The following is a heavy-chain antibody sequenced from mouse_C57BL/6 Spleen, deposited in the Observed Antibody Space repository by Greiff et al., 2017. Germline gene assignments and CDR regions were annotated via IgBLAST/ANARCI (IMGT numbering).Heavy chain of an antibody. V-gene: IGHV6-6*01. Sequence: EVMLVESGGGLVQPGGSMKLSCAASGFTFSDAWMDWVRQSPEKGLEWVAEIRNKANNHATYYAESVKGRFTISRDDSKSSVYLQMNSLRAEDTGIYYCTGSNYVIGWYFDVWGTGTTVTVSS. CDR2: IRNKANNHAT. D-gene: IGHD2-5*01. J-gene: IGHJ1*03. CDR1: GFTFSDAW. CDR3: TGSNYVIGWYFDV.